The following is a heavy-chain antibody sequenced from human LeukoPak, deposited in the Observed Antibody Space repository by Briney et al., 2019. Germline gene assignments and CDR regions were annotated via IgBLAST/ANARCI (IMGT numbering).Heavy chain of an antibody. CDR1: GGSISTYY. J-gene: IGHJ6*03. D-gene: IGHD3-3*01. CDR3: ASTRRDFWSGYYSGGYYYYYMDV. CDR2: IYYSGST. V-gene: IGHV4-59*01. Sequence: SETLSLTCTVSGGSISTYYWTWIRQPPGKGLEWIGYIYYSGSTNYNPSLKSRVTISVDTSKNQFSLKLSSVTAADTAVYYCASTRRDFWSGYYSGGYYYYYMDVWGKGTTVTVSS.